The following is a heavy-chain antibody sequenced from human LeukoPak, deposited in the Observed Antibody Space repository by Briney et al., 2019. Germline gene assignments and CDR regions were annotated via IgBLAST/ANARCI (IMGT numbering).Heavy chain of an antibody. J-gene: IGHJ4*02. CDR2: ISGSGGNT. D-gene: IGHD5/OR15-5a*01. Sequence: GGSLRLSCAASGFTFTTYAMNWVRRAPGKGLEWLSAISGSGGNTYYADSVKGRFTVSRDNSKNTLYLQMNSLRAEDTAVYYCAKGVVLARNFDDWGQGTLVTVSS. CDR1: GFTFTTYA. CDR3: AKGVVLARNFDD. V-gene: IGHV3-23*01.